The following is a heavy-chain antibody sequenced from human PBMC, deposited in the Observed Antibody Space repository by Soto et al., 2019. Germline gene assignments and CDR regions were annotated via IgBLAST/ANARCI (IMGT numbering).Heavy chain of an antibody. D-gene: IGHD2-15*01. CDR2: ISGSGGST. V-gene: IGHV3-23*01. CDR1: GLTFSSYA. Sequence: VQLLESGGGLVQPGGSLRVSCAASGLTFSSYALRLGGQGPGKGLEWVAAISGSGGSTYYADTGKGRFTISKDNSKNTLYLQMNSLRAEDTAVYYCAKGGRVKGDYVGYWGQGTLVTVSS. J-gene: IGHJ4*02. CDR3: AKGGRVKGDYVGY.